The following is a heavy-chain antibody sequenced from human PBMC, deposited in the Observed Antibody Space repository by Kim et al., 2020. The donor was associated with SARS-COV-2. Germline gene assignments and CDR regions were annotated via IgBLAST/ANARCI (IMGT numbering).Heavy chain of an antibody. CDR3: ARVGWGRDS. V-gene: IGHV4-59*01. Sequence: RSTKYSPSVKSAVTISMETSKNPFFLIMNSVTAADTAVYYCARVGWGRDSWGQGTLVTVSS. J-gene: IGHJ4*02. CDR2: RST. D-gene: IGHD7-27*01.